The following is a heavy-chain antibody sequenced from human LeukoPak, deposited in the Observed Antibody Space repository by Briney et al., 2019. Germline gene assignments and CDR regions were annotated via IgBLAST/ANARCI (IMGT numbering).Heavy chain of an antibody. CDR2: INPSGGST. D-gene: IGHD4-17*01. V-gene: IGHV1-46*01. CDR1: GYTFTSYY. Sequence: ASVKVSCKASGYTFTSYYMHRVRQAPGQGLEWMGIINPSGGSTSYAQKFQGRVTMTRDTSTSTVYMELSSLRSEDTAVYYCARDYGDLPMHYWGQGTLVTVSS. CDR3: ARDYGDLPMHY. J-gene: IGHJ4*02.